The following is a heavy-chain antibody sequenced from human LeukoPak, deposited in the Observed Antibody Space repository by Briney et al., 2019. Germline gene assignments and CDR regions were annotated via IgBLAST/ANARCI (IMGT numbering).Heavy chain of an antibody. D-gene: IGHD6-19*01. CDR1: GFTFDDYA. Sequence: PGRSLRLSCAASGFTFDDYAMHWVRQAPGKGLEWVSGISWNSGSIGYADSVKGRFTISRDNAKNSLYLQMNSLRAEDTAVYYCARAQAVAGTDDYWGQGTLVTVSS. J-gene: IGHJ4*02. V-gene: IGHV3-9*01. CDR3: ARAQAVAGTDDY. CDR2: ISWNSGSI.